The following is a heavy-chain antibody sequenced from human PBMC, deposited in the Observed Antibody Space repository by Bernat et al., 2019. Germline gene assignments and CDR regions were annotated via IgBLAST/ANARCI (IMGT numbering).Heavy chain of an antibody. Sequence: QVQLVESGGGVVQPGRSLRLSCAASGFTFSSYAMHWVRQAPGKGLEWVAVISYDGSNKYYADSVKGRFTISRDNSKNTLYLQMNSLRAEDTAVYYCAKDREDSSGWYSLDYWGQGTLVTVSS. V-gene: IGHV3-30*04. J-gene: IGHJ4*02. CDR2: ISYDGSNK. CDR3: AKDREDSSGWYSLDY. CDR1: GFTFSSYA. D-gene: IGHD6-19*01.